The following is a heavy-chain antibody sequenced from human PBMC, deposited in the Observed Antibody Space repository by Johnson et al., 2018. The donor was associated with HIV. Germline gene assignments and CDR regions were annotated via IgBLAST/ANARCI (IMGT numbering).Heavy chain of an antibody. V-gene: IGHV3-30*04. Sequence: QVQLVESGGGVVQPGRSLRLSCEASGFTFSSYAMHWVRQAPGKGLEWVAVISYDGSNTYYADSVKGRFPISRDNSKNTLYLQMNSLRAEDTAVYYCAREWLYGFDIWGKGTMVTVSS. CDR2: ISYDGSNT. CDR3: AREWLYGFDI. CDR1: GFTFSSYA. J-gene: IGHJ3*02. D-gene: IGHD5-24*01.